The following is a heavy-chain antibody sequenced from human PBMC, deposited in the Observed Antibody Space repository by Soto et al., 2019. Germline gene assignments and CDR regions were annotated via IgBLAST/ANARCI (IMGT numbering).Heavy chain of an antibody. CDR3: ARRQSIVTPNYHYYHYMDV. Sequence: GESLKISCKGSGYSFTNYWIAWVRQMPGKGLEWMGIIYPSDSDTRYSPSFQGQVTISADKSISTAYLQWSSLKASDTAMYYCARRQSIVTPNYHYYHYMDVWGKGTTVTVSS. D-gene: IGHD6-6*01. J-gene: IGHJ6*03. CDR1: GYSFTNYW. CDR2: IYPSDSDT. V-gene: IGHV5-51*01.